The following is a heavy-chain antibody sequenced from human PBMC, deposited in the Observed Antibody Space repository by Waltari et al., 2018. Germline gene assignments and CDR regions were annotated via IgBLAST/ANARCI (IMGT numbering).Heavy chain of an antibody. J-gene: IGHJ6*03. V-gene: IGHV4-39*07. CDR1: GGSISSSSYY. Sequence: QLQLQESGPGLVKPSETLSLTCTVSGGSISSSSYYWGWIRQPPGKGLEWIGSIYYSGHTYYNPPLKSRVTISVDTSKNQFSLKLSSVTAADTAVYYCARADILTGWYYYMDVWGKGTTVTISS. D-gene: IGHD3-9*01. CDR2: IYYSGHT. CDR3: ARADILTGWYYYMDV.